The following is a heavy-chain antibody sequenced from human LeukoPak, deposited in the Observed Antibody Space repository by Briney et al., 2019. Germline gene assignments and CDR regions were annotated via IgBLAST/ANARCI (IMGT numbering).Heavy chain of an antibody. CDR1: GGTFSSYA. V-gene: IGHV1-69*13. CDR3: ATGGSGYTISWFDP. D-gene: IGHD3-3*01. J-gene: IGHJ5*02. Sequence: ASVKVSCKASGGTFSSYAISWVRQAPGQGLEWMGGIIPIFGTANYAQKFQGRVTITADESTSTAYMELSSLRSEDTAVYYCATGGSGYTISWFDPWGQGTLVTVSS. CDR2: IIPIFGTA.